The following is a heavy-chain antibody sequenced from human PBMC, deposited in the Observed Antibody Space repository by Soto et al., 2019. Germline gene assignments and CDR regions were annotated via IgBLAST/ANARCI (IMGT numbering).Heavy chain of an antibody. J-gene: IGHJ4*02. CDR3: ARRFDNGGPDY. Sequence: SETLSLTCTVSGVSITSSSSDYWGWIRQPPGKGLEWIGSIYYSGTTYYNPSLKSRVTISVDTSKKQFSLKLSSVTAADTAVYYRARRFDNGGPDYWGQGTLVTVSS. CDR1: GVSITSSSSDY. D-gene: IGHD2-8*01. CDR2: IYYSGTT. V-gene: IGHV4-39*01.